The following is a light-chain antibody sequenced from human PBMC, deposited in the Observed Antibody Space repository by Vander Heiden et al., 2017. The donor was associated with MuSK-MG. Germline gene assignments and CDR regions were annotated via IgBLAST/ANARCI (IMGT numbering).Light chain of an antibody. CDR3: QQSNYTPIFT. Sequence: DIQMTQSPLPLSASLGDRVPLTCRASENINNRLNWYQQRPGKAPKLLIFAASRLESGVPSRFSGSGSGTDFTLTITSRQPEDFAAYYCQQSNYTPIFTFGPGTKVDIK. V-gene: IGKV1-39*01. CDR2: AAS. J-gene: IGKJ3*01. CDR1: ENINNR.